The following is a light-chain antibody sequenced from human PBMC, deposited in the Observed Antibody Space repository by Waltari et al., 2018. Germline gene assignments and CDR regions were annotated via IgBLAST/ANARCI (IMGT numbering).Light chain of an antibody. Sequence: DIQMTQFPSTLSASAGDRVTITCWASQSISPWLAWYQQKPGKAPKPLIYKASILESGVPSRISGSGSGTEFTLTINSLQPDDFATYYCQHYSTYSRTFGQGTKVEIK. CDR2: KAS. CDR1: QSISPW. V-gene: IGKV1-5*03. CDR3: QHYSTYSRT. J-gene: IGKJ1*01.